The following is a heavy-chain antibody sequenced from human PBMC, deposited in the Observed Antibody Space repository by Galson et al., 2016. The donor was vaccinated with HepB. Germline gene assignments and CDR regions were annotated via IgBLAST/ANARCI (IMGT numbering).Heavy chain of an antibody. D-gene: IGHD3-16*02. V-gene: IGHV1-69*13. Sequence: SVKVSCKASGGTFSGYAVSWVRQAPGQGLEWMGGIIPIFGTPNYAQEFRGRVTITANESTSTAFMELTSLSYEDTAVYFCAGGGLEYRYKGLDGWGQGTRVTVSS. CDR1: GGTFSGYA. CDR2: IIPIFGTP. J-gene: IGHJ6*02. CDR3: AGGGLEYRYKGLDG.